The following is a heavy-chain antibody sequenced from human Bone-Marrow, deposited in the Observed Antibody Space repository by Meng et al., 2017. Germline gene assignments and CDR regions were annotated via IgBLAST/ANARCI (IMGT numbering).Heavy chain of an antibody. V-gene: IGHV3-13*01. CDR1: GFTFSSYD. CDR3: AKLRNWSGPDYFDY. CDR2: IGTAGDT. J-gene: IGHJ4*02. D-gene: IGHD3-10*01. Sequence: GGSLRLSCAASGFTFSSYDMHWVRQATGKGLEWVSAIGTAGDTYYPGSVKGRFTISRDNSKNTLYLQMNSLRAEDTAVYYCAKLRNWSGPDYFDYWGQGTLVTVSS.